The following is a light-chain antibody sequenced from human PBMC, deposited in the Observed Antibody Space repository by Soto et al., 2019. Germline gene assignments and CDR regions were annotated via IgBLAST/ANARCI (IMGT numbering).Light chain of an antibody. J-gene: IGLJ2*01. CDR1: SDYNNYR. V-gene: IGLV9-49*01. CDR3: GADHGSGSNVV. CDR2: VGTGGIVG. Sequence: QPVLTQPPSASASLGASVTLTCTLSSDYNNYRVDWYQQRPGKGPRFVMRVGTGGIVGSKGDGIPDRFSVLGSGLNRYLTIKNIQEEDESDYHCGADHGSGSNVVFGGGTKLTVL.